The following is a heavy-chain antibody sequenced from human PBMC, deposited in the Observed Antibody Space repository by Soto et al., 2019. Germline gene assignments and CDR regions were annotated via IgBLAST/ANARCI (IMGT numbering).Heavy chain of an antibody. CDR1: GLTFSNAW. J-gene: IGHJ3*01. CDR3: TTWKNGDFAWGAFDE. V-gene: IGHV3-15*01. CDR2: IRNKLEGGAA. Sequence: EVQLVESGGGLVKPGGSLRLSCAAPGLTFSNAWMSWVRQVPGKGLEWLGLIRNKLEGGAAEYPAPVRGRFTISRDDSINTLFLQMNSLKDQDSGIYNCTTWKNGDFAWGAFDEWGQGTAVTVTS. D-gene: IGHD4-17*01.